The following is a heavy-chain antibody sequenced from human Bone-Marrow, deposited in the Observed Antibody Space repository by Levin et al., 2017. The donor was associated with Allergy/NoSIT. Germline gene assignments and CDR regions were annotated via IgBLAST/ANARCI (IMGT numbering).Heavy chain of an antibody. CDR3: ASLISPSRSGSQSGWFDP. CDR2: INHSGST. D-gene: IGHD3-10*01. J-gene: IGHJ5*02. Sequence: SETLSLTCAVYGGSFSGYYWSWIRQPPGKGLEWIGEINHSGSTNYNPSLKSRVTISVDTSKNQFSLKLSSVTAADTAVYYCASLISPSRSGSQSGWFDPWGQGTLVTVSS. V-gene: IGHV4-34*01. CDR1: GGSFSGYY.